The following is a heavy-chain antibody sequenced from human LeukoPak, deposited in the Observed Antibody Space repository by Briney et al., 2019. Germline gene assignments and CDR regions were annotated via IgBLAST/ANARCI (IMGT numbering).Heavy chain of an antibody. Sequence: ASVKVSCKASGYTFTGYYMHWVRQAPGQGLEWMGWINPNSGGTNYAQKFQGWVTMTRDTSISTAYMELSRLRSDDTAVYYCARENHRWEPGYFDYWGQGTLVTVSS. CDR1: GYTFTGYY. CDR3: ARENHRWEPGYFDY. V-gene: IGHV1-2*04. CDR2: INPNSGGT. D-gene: IGHD1-14*01. J-gene: IGHJ4*02.